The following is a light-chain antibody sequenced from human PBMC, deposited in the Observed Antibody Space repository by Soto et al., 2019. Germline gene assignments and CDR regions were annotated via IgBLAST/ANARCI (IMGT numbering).Light chain of an antibody. Sequence: DIQMTQSPSTLSASVGDRVTITCRASQNINKWVAWHQQKPGKAPNVLIYDAATLESGVPSRFNGSASGTEFSLTISSLQPDDFATYYCQQYNIHWTFGQGTKVDIK. V-gene: IGKV1-5*01. CDR3: QQYNIHWT. CDR2: DAA. CDR1: QNINKW. J-gene: IGKJ1*01.